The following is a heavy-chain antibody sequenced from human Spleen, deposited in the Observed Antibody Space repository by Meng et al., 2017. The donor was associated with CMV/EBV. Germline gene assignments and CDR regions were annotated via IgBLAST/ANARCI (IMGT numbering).Heavy chain of an antibody. Sequence: SLKISCRASGFTFDDHAMHWVRQAPGKGLEWVSGIRLNGTSVGYADSVKGRFTISRDNAKNPLYLQMNRLRAGDTALYSCAMSPWGVADYYYYAIDVWGHGTTVTVSS. CDR2: IRLNGTSV. CDR3: AMSPWGVADYYYYAIDV. D-gene: IGHD2-15*01. V-gene: IGHV3-9*01. J-gene: IGHJ6*02. CDR1: GFTFDDHA.